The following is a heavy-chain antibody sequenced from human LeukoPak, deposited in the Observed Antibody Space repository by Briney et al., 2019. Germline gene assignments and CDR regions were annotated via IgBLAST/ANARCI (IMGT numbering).Heavy chain of an antibody. CDR1: GGTSSSYA. J-gene: IGHJ6*03. D-gene: IGHD2-2*01. CDR2: IIPIFGTA. CDR3: ARDRGYCSSTSYYYYYYYMDV. Sequence: ASVKVSCKASGGTSSSYAISWVRQAPGQGLEWMGGIIPIFGTANYAQKFQGRVTITTDESTSTAYMELSSLRSEDTAVYYCARDRGYCSSTSYYYYYYYMDVWGKGTTVTVSS. V-gene: IGHV1-69*05.